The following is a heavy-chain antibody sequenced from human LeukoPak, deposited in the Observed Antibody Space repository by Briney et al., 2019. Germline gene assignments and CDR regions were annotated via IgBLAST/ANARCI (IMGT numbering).Heavy chain of an antibody. Sequence: SETLSLTCTVSSGSISTYFWSWIRQPAGKGLEGIGRIYSSGSTNYNASFKGRVTMSVDTSKNHFTLKLSSVTAADTAVYYCARDGQHFYYSGMDVWGQGTTVTVSS. V-gene: IGHV4-4*07. D-gene: IGHD2-2*01. CDR3: ARDGQHFYYSGMDV. CDR2: IYSSGST. CDR1: SGSISTYF. J-gene: IGHJ6*02.